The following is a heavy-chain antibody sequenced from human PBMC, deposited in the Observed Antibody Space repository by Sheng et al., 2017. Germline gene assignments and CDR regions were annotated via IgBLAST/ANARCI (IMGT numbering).Heavy chain of an antibody. CDR2: IYSGGST. D-gene: IGHD1-26*01. CDR3: AREYSGSYYGMDV. V-gene: IGHV3-53*01. CDR1: GFTVSSNY. Sequence: EVQLVESGGGLIQPGGSLRLSCAASGFTVSSNYMSWVRQAPGKGLEWVSVIYSGGSTYYADSVKGRFTISRDNSKNTLYLQMNSLRAEDTAVYYCAREYSGSYYGMDVWGQGTTVTV. J-gene: IGHJ6*02.